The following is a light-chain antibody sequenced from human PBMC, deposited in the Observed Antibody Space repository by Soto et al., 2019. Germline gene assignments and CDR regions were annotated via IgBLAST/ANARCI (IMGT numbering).Light chain of an antibody. CDR2: EVN. CDR3: SSYAGSSTYV. CDR1: ISDVGGYNY. V-gene: IGLV2-8*01. Sequence: QSVLTQPPSASGSPGQSVTMSCTGTISDVGGYNYVAWYQQHPGKAPKLMIYEVNKRPSGVPDRFSGSKSGSTASLTVSGLQAEDEADYYCSSYAGSSTYVFGTGTKVTVI. J-gene: IGLJ1*01.